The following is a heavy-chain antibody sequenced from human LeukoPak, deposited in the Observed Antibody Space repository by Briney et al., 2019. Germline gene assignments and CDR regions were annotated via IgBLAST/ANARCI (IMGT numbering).Heavy chain of an antibody. D-gene: IGHD6-19*01. J-gene: IGHJ4*02. Sequence: PGGSLRLSCAASGFTFSSYWMSWVRQAPGKGLEWVANINQDGSEKYYVDSVKGRFTISRDNAKNSLYLQMNSLRAEDTAVYYCGRERLSSGWYVGPFDYWGQGTLVTVSS. V-gene: IGHV3-7*01. CDR3: GRERLSSGWYVGPFDY. CDR1: GFTFSSYW. CDR2: INQDGSEK.